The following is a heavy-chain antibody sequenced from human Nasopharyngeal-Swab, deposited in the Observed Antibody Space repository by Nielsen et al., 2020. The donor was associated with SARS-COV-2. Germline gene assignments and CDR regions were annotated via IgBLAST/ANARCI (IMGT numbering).Heavy chain of an antibody. CDR2: ISAYNGNT. D-gene: IGHD4-11*01. CDR3: ARVEGATTVTRYYYYYYMDV. V-gene: IGHV1-18*01. Sequence: VKVSCKASGYTFTSYGISWVRQAPGQGLEWMGWISAYNGNTNYAQKLQGRVTMTTDTSTSTAYMELRSLRSDDTAVYYCARVEGATTVTRYYYYYYMDVWGKGTTVTVSS. J-gene: IGHJ6*03. CDR1: GYTFTSYG.